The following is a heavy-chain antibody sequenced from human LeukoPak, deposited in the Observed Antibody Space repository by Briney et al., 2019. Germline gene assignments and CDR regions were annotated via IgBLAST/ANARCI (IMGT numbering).Heavy chain of an antibody. J-gene: IGHJ4*02. CDR2: ITASGGNT. D-gene: IGHD5-18*01. Sequence: GGSLRLSCAASGFIFSSYAMGWVRQAPGKGLEWVSAITASGGNTYYADSVKGRFTISRDNSKNTLYLQVNSLRTEDTAVYYCAKGNGYSYGRYYFDYWGQGTLVTVSS. CDR1: GFIFSSYA. V-gene: IGHV3-23*01. CDR3: AKGNGYSYGRYYFDY.